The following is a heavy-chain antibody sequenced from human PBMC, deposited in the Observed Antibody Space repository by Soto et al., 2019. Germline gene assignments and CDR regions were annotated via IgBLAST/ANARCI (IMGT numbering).Heavy chain of an antibody. Sequence: SETLSLTCIVSGGSISSSSFSWACIRQPPGKGLEGVGTMYDGVNSYDNPSLERRATICEDTHKNQFSLELSSVTAEDTAVYSCERHLVLCRGSSCYGYYNMEDWGQGTKVTVSS. CDR3: ERHLVLCRGSSCYGYYNMED. J-gene: IGHJ6*02. CDR2: MYDGVNS. D-gene: IGHD2-2*01. CDR1: GGSISSSSFS. V-gene: IGHV4-39*01.